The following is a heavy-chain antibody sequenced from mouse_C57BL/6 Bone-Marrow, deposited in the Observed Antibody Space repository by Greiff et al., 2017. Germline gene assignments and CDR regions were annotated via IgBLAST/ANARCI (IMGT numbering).Heavy chain of an antibody. J-gene: IGHJ2*01. Sequence: VKLMESGPGLVAPSQRLSISCTVSGFSLTSYAISWVRQPPGKGLEWLGVIRTGGGTNYNSALKSRLSISKDNSKNQVFLKMNSLQTDDTARYCYARRGSYFDYWGQGTTLTVSS. CDR1: GFSLTSYA. V-gene: IGHV2-9-1*01. CDR3: ARRGSYFDY. D-gene: IGHD3-1*01. CDR2: IRTGGGT.